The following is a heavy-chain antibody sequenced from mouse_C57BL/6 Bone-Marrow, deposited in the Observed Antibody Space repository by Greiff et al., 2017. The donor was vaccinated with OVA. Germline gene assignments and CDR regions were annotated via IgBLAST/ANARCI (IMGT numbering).Heavy chain of an antibody. V-gene: IGHV1-9*01. CDR1: GYTFTGYW. D-gene: IGHD1-1*01. Sequence: VKLMESGAELMKPGASVKLSCKATGYTFTGYWIEWVKQRPGHGLEWIGEILPGSGSTNYNEKFKGKATFTAATSSNSAYMQLSRLTTEDSAISSCARIDYDGSSDYWGQGTTLTVSS. CDR2: ILPGSGST. J-gene: IGHJ2*01. CDR3: ARIDYDGSSDY.